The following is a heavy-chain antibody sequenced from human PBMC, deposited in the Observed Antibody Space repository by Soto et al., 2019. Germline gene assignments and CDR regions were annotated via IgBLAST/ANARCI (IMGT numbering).Heavy chain of an antibody. CDR1: GFTFSSYA. CDR2: ISSNGGST. CDR3: VNPLQDILAAADAFDI. Sequence: GGSLRLSCSASGFTFSSYAMHWVRQAPGKGLEYVSAISSNGGSTYYADSVKGRFTISRDNSKNTLYLQMSSLRAEDTAVYYCVNPLQDILAAADAFDIWGQGTMVTVSS. D-gene: IGHD5-12*01. J-gene: IGHJ3*02. V-gene: IGHV3-64D*09.